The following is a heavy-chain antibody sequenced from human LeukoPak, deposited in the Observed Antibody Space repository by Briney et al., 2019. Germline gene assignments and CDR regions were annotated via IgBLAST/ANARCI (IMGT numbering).Heavy chain of an antibody. Sequence: GGSLRLSCAASGFTFSSYSMNWVRQAPGKGLEWVSSISSSSSYIYYADSVKGRFTISRDNAMNSLYLQMNSLRAEDTAVYYCARSRGDYVGRLFDYWGQGTLVTVSS. CDR1: GFTFSSYS. D-gene: IGHD4-17*01. J-gene: IGHJ4*02. CDR2: ISSSSSYI. CDR3: ARSRGDYVGRLFDY. V-gene: IGHV3-21*01.